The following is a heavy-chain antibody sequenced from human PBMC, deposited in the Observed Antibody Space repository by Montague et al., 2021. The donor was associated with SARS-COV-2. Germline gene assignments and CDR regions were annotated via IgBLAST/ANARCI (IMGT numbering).Heavy chain of an antibody. Sequence: YLRLSCAASGFTFSSYEMNWVRQAPGKGLEWVSYISSSGSTIYYADSVKGRFTISRDNAKNSLYLQMNSLRAEDTAVYYCAPREWELGAFDIWGQGTMVTVSS. J-gene: IGHJ3*02. V-gene: IGHV3-48*03. D-gene: IGHD1-26*01. CDR2: ISSSGSTI. CDR1: GFTFSSYE. CDR3: APREWELGAFDI.